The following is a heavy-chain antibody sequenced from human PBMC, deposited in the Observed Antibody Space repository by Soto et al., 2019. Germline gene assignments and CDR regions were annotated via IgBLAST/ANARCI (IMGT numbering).Heavy chain of an antibody. CDR3: AHRDYVSYRLSFDY. Sequence: QITLKESGTTLVKPTQTLTLTCTFSGLSLSTSGLGVGWIRQPPGKALEGLALIFWDDDKRYSPSLKSRLTITKDTSKTQLVRTMTTMDPLDTAPYYCAHRDYVSYRLSFDYWGKGTLITVSA. J-gene: IGHJ4*02. CDR2: IFWDDDK. V-gene: IGHV2-5*02. D-gene: IGHD3-16*01. CDR1: GLSLSTSGLG.